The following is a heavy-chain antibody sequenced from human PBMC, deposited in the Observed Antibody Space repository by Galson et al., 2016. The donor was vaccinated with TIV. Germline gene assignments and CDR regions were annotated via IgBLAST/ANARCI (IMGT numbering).Heavy chain of an antibody. CDR1: GFTFTDYY. CDR3: ARGDISGTYYGGVSAFDI. CDR2: TGSSISSYK. J-gene: IGHJ3*02. V-gene: IGHV3-11*06. D-gene: IGHD1-26*01. Sequence: SLRLSCAASGFTFTDYYMSWIRQAPGKGLEWVSYTGSSISSYKNYADSVKGRFTVSRDNAKNSLYLQMDSLRPEDTAVYYCARGDISGTYYGGVSAFDIWGQGTMVTVSS.